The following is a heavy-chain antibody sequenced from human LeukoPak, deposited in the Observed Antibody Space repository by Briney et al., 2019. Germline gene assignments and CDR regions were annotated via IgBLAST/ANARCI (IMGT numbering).Heavy chain of an antibody. CDR2: ISSSSSTI. D-gene: IGHD1-26*01. Sequence: GGSLRLSCAASGFTFSSYNMNWVRQAPGKGLEWISYISSSSSTIYYAVPEKGRLTISRDNAKNSLYLQMNSLRDEDTAVYYCAGGGSAFDIWGQGTMVTVSS. J-gene: IGHJ3*02. CDR1: GFTFSSYN. CDR3: AGGGSAFDI. V-gene: IGHV3-48*02.